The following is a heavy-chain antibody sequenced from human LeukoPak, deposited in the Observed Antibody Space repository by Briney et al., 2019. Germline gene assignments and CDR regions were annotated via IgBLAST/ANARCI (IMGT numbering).Heavy chain of an antibody. CDR2: ITSTGSYT. CDR3: AREMLAAVAAQS. V-gene: IGHV3-21*01. Sequence: GGSLRLSCAASGFTFSSYNMNWVRQAPGKGLEWVSSITSTGSYTFYADSVKGRFTISRDNAKNSLYLQMNSLRAEDTAVYYCAREMLAAVAAQSWGQGTLVTVSS. J-gene: IGHJ5*02. D-gene: IGHD6-19*01. CDR1: GFTFSSYN.